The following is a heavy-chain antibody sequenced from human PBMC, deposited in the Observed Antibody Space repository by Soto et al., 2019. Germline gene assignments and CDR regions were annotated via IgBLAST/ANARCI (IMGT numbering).Heavy chain of an antibody. CDR2: IIPIFGTA. Sequence: ASVKVSCKASGGTFSSYAISWVRQAPGQGLEWMGGIIPIFGTANYAQKFQGRVTITADESTSTAYMELSSLRSEDTAVYYCARGPGYCSGGSCYGPNQNCFDPWGQGTLVTVSS. D-gene: IGHD2-15*01. CDR3: ARGPGYCSGGSCYGPNQNCFDP. CDR1: GGTFSSYA. J-gene: IGHJ5*02. V-gene: IGHV1-69*13.